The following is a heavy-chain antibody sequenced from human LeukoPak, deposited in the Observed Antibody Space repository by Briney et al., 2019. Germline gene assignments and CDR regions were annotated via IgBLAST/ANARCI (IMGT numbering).Heavy chain of an antibody. CDR2: IYYSGST. Sequence: SQTLALTCTVSGGSISSGGYYWSWIRQHPGKGLEWIGYIYYSGSTYYNPSLKSRVTISVDTSKNQFSLKLSSVTAADTAVYYCARCGSDRVFDYWGQGTLVTVSS. J-gene: IGHJ4*02. CDR1: GGSISSGGYY. D-gene: IGHD1-14*01. V-gene: IGHV4-31*03. CDR3: ARCGSDRVFDY.